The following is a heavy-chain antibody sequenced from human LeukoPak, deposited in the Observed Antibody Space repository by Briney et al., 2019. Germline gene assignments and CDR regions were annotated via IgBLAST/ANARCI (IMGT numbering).Heavy chain of an antibody. CDR2: MNPNSGNT. CDR3: ARIFCSSTSCYDWVYCMDV. D-gene: IGHD2-2*01. V-gene: IGHV1-8*03. Sequence: ASVKVSCKASGYTFTSYDINWVRQATGQGLEWMGWMNPNSGNTGYAQKFQGRVTITRNTSISTAYMELSSLRSEDTAVYYCARIFCSSTSCYDWVYCMDVWGKGTTVTVSS. CDR1: GYTFTSYD. J-gene: IGHJ6*03.